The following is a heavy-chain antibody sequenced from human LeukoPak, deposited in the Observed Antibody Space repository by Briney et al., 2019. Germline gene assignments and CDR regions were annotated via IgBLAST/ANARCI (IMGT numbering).Heavy chain of an antibody. J-gene: IGHJ4*02. V-gene: IGHV7-4-1*02. Sequence: ASVKVSCKVSQDTFTDYYMHWVRQAPGQGLEWMGWINTNTGNPTYAQGFTGRFVFSLDTSVSTAYLQISSLKAEDTAVYYCARERSGWYWGQGTLVTVSS. CDR1: QDTFTDYY. CDR3: ARERSGWY. D-gene: IGHD6-19*01. CDR2: INTNTGNP.